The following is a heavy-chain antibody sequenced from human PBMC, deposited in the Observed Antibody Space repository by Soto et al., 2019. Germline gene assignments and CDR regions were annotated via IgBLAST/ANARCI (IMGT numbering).Heavy chain of an antibody. CDR3: ASGGSGSSYYFDY. CDR1: GGTFSSYA. V-gene: IGHV1-69*13. D-gene: IGHD3-10*01. Sequence: SVKVSCKSSGGTFSSYAISWVRQAPGQGLEWMGGIIPIFGTANYAQKFQGRVTITADESTSTAYMELSSLRSEDTAVYYCASGGSGSSYYFDYWGQGTLVTVSS. J-gene: IGHJ4*02. CDR2: IIPIFGTA.